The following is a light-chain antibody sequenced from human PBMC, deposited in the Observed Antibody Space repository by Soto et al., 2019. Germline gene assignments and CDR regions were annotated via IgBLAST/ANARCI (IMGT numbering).Light chain of an antibody. CDR2: GAS. CDR3: QQYGSSPALT. J-gene: IGKJ4*01. V-gene: IGKV3-20*01. Sequence: EIVLTQSPGTLSLSPGERATLSCRASQSVSSSYLAWYQQKPGQAPRLLIYGASSRATGIPDRFSGSGSGTDFTLTISRLEPEDFAVYYGQQYGSSPALTFGGGTNVEIK. CDR1: QSVSSSY.